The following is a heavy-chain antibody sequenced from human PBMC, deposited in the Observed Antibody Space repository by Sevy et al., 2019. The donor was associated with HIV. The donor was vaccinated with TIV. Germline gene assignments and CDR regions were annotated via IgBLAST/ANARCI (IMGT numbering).Heavy chain of an antibody. Sequence: SETLSLTCTVSGVSVNSGAYDWTWIRQPPGKGLESIGYISYRGRTSYNPSLQSRVTISVDTPKNQFSVKLGSVTAADTAVYYCARRGGLVDGGMDVWGQGTTVTV. CDR1: GVSVNSGAYD. J-gene: IGHJ6*02. V-gene: IGHV4-61*08. CDR3: ARRGGLVDGGMDV. CDR2: ISYRGRT. D-gene: IGHD2-8*02.